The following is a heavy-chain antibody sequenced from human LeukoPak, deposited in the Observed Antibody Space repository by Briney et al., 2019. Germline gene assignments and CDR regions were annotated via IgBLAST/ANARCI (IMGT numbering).Heavy chain of an antibody. V-gene: IGHV1-8*03. J-gene: IGHJ4*02. CDR1: GYTFTSYD. Sequence: ASVKVSCKASGYTFTSYDINWVRQATGQGLEWMGWMSPNSGNTGYAQKFQGRVTITRNTSISTAYMELSSLRSEDTAVYYCARSYDSIYYFDYWGQGTLVTVSS. CDR2: MSPNSGNT. CDR3: ARSYDSIYYFDY. D-gene: IGHD3-22*01.